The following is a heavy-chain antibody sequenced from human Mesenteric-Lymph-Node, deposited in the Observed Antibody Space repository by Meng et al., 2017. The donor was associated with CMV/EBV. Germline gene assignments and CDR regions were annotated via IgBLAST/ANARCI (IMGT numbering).Heavy chain of an antibody. CDR3: ARANWNYVALLSY. CDR1: GFTFSSYA. V-gene: IGHV3-30-3*01. J-gene: IGHJ4*02. CDR2: ISYDGSNK. Sequence: GESLKISCAASGFTFSSYAMHWVRQAPGKGLEWVAVISYDGSNKYYADSVKGRFTISRDNSKNTLYLQMNSLRAEDTALYYCARANWNYVALLSYWGQGTLVTVSS. D-gene: IGHD1-7*01.